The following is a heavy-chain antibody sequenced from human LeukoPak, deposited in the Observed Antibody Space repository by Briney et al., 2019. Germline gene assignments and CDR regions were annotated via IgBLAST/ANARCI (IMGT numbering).Heavy chain of an antibody. V-gene: IGHV1-46*01. CDR3: ARNSGSGFDY. Sequence: ASVKVSCKASGYTFTSYYIVWVRQAPGQGLEWMGRIDPSGGSTSYAQKFQGRVTMTRGTSTSTVYMDLSSLISEDTAVYYCARNSGSGFDYWGQGTLVTVSS. J-gene: IGHJ4*02. CDR1: GYTFTSYY. CDR2: IDPSGGST. D-gene: IGHD2-15*01.